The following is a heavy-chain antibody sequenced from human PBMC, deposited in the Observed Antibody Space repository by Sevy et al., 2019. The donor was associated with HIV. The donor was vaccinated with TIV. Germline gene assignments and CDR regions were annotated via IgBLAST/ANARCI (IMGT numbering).Heavy chain of an antibody. CDR3: ASKRGYNHGPFDY. V-gene: IGHV4-30-4*01. J-gene: IGHJ4*02. D-gene: IGHD5-12*01. Sequence: SETLSLTCTVSAGSISSSDCYWSWIRQPPGKGLEWIGYIHYSGGTYYNPFLKSRVAMSVDTSEKKFSLKLSSLTAADTAVYYCASKRGYNHGPFDYWGQGTLVTVSS. CDR2: IHYSGGT. CDR1: AGSISSSDCY.